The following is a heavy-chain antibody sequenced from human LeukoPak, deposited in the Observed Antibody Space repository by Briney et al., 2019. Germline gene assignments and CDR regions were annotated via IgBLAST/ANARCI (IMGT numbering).Heavy chain of an antibody. V-gene: IGHV3-33*08. D-gene: IGHD6-19*01. CDR2: IWDDGSNK. CDR1: GFTFSGYW. Sequence: SGGSLRLSCAASGFTFSGYWMNWVRHAPGKGLEWVAVIWDDGSNKNYADSVKGRFTISRDNSKNTLYLQMNSLRAEDTAMYYCARGLYNNGWYYFDYWGQGTLVTVSS. J-gene: IGHJ4*02. CDR3: ARGLYNNGWYYFDY.